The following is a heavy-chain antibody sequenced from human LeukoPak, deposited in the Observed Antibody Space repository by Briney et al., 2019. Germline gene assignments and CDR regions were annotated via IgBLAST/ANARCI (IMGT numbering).Heavy chain of an antibody. CDR3: AKDSEYYDILTGYYKRGYYYYGMDV. V-gene: IGHV3-30*18. Sequence: PGGSLRLSCAASGFTVSSYGMHWVRQAPGKGLEWVGVILYDGSNKYYADSVKGRFTISRDNSKNTLYLQMNSLRAEDTAVYYCAKDSEYYDILTGYYKRGYYYYGMDVWGKGTTVTVSS. CDR1: GFTVSSYG. D-gene: IGHD3-9*01. CDR2: ILYDGSNK. J-gene: IGHJ6*04.